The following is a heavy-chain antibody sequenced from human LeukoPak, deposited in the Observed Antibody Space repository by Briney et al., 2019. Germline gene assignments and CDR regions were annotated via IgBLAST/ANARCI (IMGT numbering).Heavy chain of an antibody. V-gene: IGHV4-31*03. J-gene: IGHJ4*02. Sequence: SETLSLTCTVSGGSISSGGNNWSWFGKHPGKRLEWFGYIYYSGSTYYNPSLKSRVTISVDTSKNQFSLKLSSVTAADTAVYYCARVSAGGWLPYFDYWGQGTLVTVSS. CDR2: IYYSGST. D-gene: IGHD5-24*01. CDR1: GGSISSGGNN. CDR3: ARVSAGGWLPYFDY.